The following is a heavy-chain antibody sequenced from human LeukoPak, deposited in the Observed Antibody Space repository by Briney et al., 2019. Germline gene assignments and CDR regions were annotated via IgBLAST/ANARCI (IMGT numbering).Heavy chain of an antibody. CDR2: IYSGAST. CDR3: AKSGRTSCSTSCYYFDY. V-gene: IGHV3-53*01. D-gene: IGHD2-2*01. Sequence: GGSLRLSCAASGFTVSSNYMSWVRQAPGKGLEWVSVIYSGASTYYADSVKGRFTISRDNSKNTLYLQMNSLRADDTAVYCCAKSGRTSCSTSCYYFDYWGQGTLVTVSS. J-gene: IGHJ4*02. CDR1: GFTVSSNY.